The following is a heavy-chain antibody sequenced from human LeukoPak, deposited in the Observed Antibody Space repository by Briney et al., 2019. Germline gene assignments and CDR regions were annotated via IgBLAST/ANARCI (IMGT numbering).Heavy chain of an antibody. Sequence: PSETLSLTCTVSGGSISSYYWSWIRQPPGKGLEWIGYIYYSGSTNYNPSLKSRVIISVDTSKNQFSLKLSSVTAADTAVYYCARRSSGYYYWYFDLWGRGTLVTVSS. CDR3: ARRSSGYYYWYFDL. J-gene: IGHJ2*01. D-gene: IGHD3-22*01. CDR1: GGSISSYY. V-gene: IGHV4-59*01. CDR2: IYYSGST.